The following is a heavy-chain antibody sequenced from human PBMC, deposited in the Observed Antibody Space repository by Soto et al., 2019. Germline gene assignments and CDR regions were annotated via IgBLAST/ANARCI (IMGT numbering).Heavy chain of an antibody. V-gene: IGHV4-59*01. J-gene: IGHJ4*02. CDR1: GDSISTYY. D-gene: IGHD3-22*01. Sequence: QVQLQESGPGLVKPSETLSLTCAVSGDSISTYYCMWIRQPPGKGLESIGYLYYGRSANYNPSLQSRVTLSVDTSTNQCSLTLSSITAADTAVYYCALRSMAVVPEYWGQGTLVTGSS. CDR2: LYYGRSA. CDR3: ALRSMAVVPEY.